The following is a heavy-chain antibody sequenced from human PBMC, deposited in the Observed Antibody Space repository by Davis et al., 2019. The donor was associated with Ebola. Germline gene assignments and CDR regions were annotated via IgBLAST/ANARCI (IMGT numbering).Heavy chain of an antibody. V-gene: IGHV1-18*01. CDR3: ARGYYDSSGYYKGWYFDL. CDR2: ISAYNGNT. Sequence: ASVKVSCKASVYTFSSYGITWVRQAPGQGLEWMGWISAYNGNTNYAQKVQGRVTMTTDTSTTTAYMELRSLRSDDTAVYYCARGYYDSSGYYKGWYFDLWGRGTLVSVSS. D-gene: IGHD3-22*01. J-gene: IGHJ2*01. CDR1: VYTFSSYG.